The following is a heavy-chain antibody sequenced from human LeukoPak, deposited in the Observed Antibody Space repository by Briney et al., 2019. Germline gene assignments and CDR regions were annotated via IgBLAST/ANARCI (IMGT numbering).Heavy chain of an antibody. J-gene: IGHJ4*02. V-gene: IGHV1-18*04. CDR2: ISGYNGNT. CDR1: GYTFISYG. Sequence: GASVKVSCKASGYTFISYGISWVRQAPGQGLEWMGWISGYNGNTNYAQKLQGRVTMTTDTSTRTAYMELRSLTSDDTAMYYCARCSSSNQPPLYWGQGTLVTVSS. D-gene: IGHD6-13*01. CDR3: ARCSSSNQPPLY.